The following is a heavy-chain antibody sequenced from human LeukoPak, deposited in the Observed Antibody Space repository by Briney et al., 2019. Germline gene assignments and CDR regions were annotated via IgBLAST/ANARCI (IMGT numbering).Heavy chain of an antibody. CDR3: AKVKSYGFPGQGSN. V-gene: IGHV3-23*01. Sequence: GGSPRLSCAASGFTFSSYAMSWVRQAPGKGLEWVSAISGSGGSTYYADSVKGRFTISRDNSKNTLYLQMNSLRAEDTAVYYCAKVKSYGFPGQGSNWGQGTLVTVSS. D-gene: IGHD5-18*01. J-gene: IGHJ4*02. CDR1: GFTFSSYA. CDR2: ISGSGGST.